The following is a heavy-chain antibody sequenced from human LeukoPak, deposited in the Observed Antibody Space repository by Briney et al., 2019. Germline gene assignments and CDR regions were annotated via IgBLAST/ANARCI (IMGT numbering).Heavy chain of an antibody. V-gene: IGHV4-59*08. CDR2: MFYSGGT. J-gene: IGHJ5*02. D-gene: IGHD6-13*01. CDR1: GGSTTPYY. Sequence: SETLSLTCTVSGGSTTPYYWTWIRQPPGKGLEWIGYMFYSGGTNYNPFLKSRVIMSVDTSKNQFSLKLSSVTAADTAVYYCARHPSASSWYDNWGQGILVTVSS. CDR3: ARHPSASSWYDN.